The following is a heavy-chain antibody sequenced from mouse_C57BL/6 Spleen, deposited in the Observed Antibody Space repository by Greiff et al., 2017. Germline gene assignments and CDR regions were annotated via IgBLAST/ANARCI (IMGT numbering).Heavy chain of an antibody. Sequence: EVQVVESGGGLVQSGRSLRLSCATSGFTFSDFYMEWVRQAPGKGLEWIAASRNKANDYTTEYSASVKGRFIVSRDTSQSILYLQMNALRAEDTAIYYCARDHRGYFDYWGQGTTLTVSS. V-gene: IGHV7-1*01. CDR3: ARDHRGYFDY. CDR1: GFTFSDFY. J-gene: IGHJ2*01. CDR2: SRNKANDYTT.